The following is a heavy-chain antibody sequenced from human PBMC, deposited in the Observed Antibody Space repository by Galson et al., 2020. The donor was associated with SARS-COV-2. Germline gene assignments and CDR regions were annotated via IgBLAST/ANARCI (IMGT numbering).Heavy chain of an antibody. Sequence: QAGGSLRLSCAASGFPFSSHAMSWVRQAPGKGLEWVSGISGSGGSTFYADSVKGRVTISRDSSRNILYLEMNNLRAEDTARYYCATNLILTGRSHYAMDVWGQGTTVTVSS. CDR3: ATNLILTGRSHYAMDV. CDR2: ISGSGGST. V-gene: IGHV3-23*01. J-gene: IGHJ6*02. CDR1: GFPFSSHA. D-gene: IGHD2-15*01.